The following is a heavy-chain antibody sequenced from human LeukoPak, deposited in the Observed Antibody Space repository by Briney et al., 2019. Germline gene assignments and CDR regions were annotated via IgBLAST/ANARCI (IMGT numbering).Heavy chain of an antibody. D-gene: IGHD3-16*01. CDR1: VFIFSKCG. CDR2: ISYDGSNK. J-gene: IGHJ6*02. Sequence: PGRSLRLSCAASVFIFSKCGMHWVRQAPGKGLEWVAVISYDGSNKNYADSVKGRFTISRDNSENTLYLQMNSLRVEDTAVYYCAKGRGAYYYYAMDVWGQGTTVTVSS. CDR3: AKGRGAYYYYAMDV. V-gene: IGHV3-30*18.